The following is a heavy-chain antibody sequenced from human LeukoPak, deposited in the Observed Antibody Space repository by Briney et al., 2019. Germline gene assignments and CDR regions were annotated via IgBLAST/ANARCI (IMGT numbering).Heavy chain of an antibody. Sequence: GRSLRLSCGASGFTFGDYAMSWVRQAPGKGLEWVGFIRSKAYGGTTECAASVKGRFTISRDDYKSVAYLQMNSLKTEDTAVYYCTTYSGRYYGAAEYFLHWGQGTLVSVSS. CDR2: IRSKAYGGTT. J-gene: IGHJ1*01. CDR1: GFTFGDYA. D-gene: IGHD1-26*01. CDR3: TTYSGRYYGAAEYFLH. V-gene: IGHV3-49*04.